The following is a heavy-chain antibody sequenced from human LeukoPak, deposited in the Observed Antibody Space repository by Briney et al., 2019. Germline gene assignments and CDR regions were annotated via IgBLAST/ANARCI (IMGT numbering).Heavy chain of an antibody. Sequence: SETLSLTCAVYGGSFSGYYWSWIRQPPGKGLEWIGEINHSGGTNYNPSLKSRVTISVDTSKNQFSLKLRSVTAADTAVYYCARSHPDYYDSSGYLFDYWGQGTLVTVSS. D-gene: IGHD3-22*01. CDR1: GGSFSGYY. J-gene: IGHJ4*02. CDR2: INHSGGT. V-gene: IGHV4-34*01. CDR3: ARSHPDYYDSSGYLFDY.